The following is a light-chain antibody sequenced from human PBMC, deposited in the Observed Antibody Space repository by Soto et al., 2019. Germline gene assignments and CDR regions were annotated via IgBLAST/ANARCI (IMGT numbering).Light chain of an antibody. CDR1: SSDVGGYNY. V-gene: IGLV2-8*01. CDR2: EVS. CDR3: SSYAGSNVV. J-gene: IGLJ2*01. Sequence: QSALTQPPSASGSPGQSVTISCTGTSSDVGGYNYVSRYQQHPGKAPTLMIYEVSKRPSGVPDRFSGSKSGNTASLTVSGLQAEDEADYYCSSYAGSNVVFGGGTKVTVL.